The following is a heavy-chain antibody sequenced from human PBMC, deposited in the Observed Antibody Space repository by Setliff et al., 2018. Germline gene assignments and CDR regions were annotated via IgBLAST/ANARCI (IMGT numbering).Heavy chain of an antibody. CDR3: ARADNVLLWFGELLY. CDR2: IYYSGST. D-gene: IGHD3-10*01. Sequence: PSETLSLTCTVSGGSISSSSYYWGWIRQPPGKGLEWIGSIYYSGSTYYNPSLKSRVTISVDTSKNQFSLKLSSVTAADTAVYYCARADNVLLWFGELLYWGQGTLVTVSS. J-gene: IGHJ4*02. CDR1: GGSISSSSYY. V-gene: IGHV4-39*01.